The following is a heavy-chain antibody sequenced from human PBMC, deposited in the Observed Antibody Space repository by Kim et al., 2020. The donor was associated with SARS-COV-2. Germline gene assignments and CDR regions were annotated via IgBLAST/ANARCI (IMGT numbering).Heavy chain of an antibody. Sequence: GGSLRLSCAASGFTFSSFALSWVRPVPGKGLSSVSLFTGSGGTTSSPAPVKGRFTSPRDIPKTTLHLQLNSLKPEARALYSCPKRGYYDSRGYFSWGQ. V-gene: IGHV3-23*01. D-gene: IGHD3-22*01. CDR2: FTGSGGTT. CDR3: PKRGYYDSRGYFS. J-gene: IGHJ1*01. CDR1: GFTFSSFA.